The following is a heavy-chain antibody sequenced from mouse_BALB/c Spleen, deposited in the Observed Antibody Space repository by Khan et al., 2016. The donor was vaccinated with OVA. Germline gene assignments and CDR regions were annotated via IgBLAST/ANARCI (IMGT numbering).Heavy chain of an antibody. CDR2: INTYTGEP. D-gene: IGHD2-14*01. Sequence: QIQLVQSGPELKKPGETVKISCKASGYTFTKYGMNWVKQAPGKGLKWMGWINTYTGEPTYVDDFKGRSAFSVETSASTAYLQINSLKTEDSATYCCAREGYSGTIDYWGQGTTVTVSA. J-gene: IGHJ4*01. CDR3: AREGYSGTIDY. CDR1: GYTFTKYG. V-gene: IGHV9-3-1*01.